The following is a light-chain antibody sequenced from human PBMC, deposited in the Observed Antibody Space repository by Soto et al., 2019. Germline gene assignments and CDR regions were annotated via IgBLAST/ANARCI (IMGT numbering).Light chain of an antibody. J-gene: IGKJ1*01. Sequence: EMVLTQSPDTLSLSPGERATLSCRASQTVSSNFLAWYQQRPGQAPRLLIYGASSRAADIPDRFSGSGSGTDFTLTISRLEPEDLAVYYCQQYGSSGTFGQGTKVDI. CDR1: QTVSSNF. CDR3: QQYGSSGT. V-gene: IGKV3-20*01. CDR2: GAS.